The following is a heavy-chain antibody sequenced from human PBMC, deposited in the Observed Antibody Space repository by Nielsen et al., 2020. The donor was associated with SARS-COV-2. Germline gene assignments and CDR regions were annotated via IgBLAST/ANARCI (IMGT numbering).Heavy chain of an antibody. D-gene: IGHD6-19*01. CDR3: ARSPVAGNYYGMDV. V-gene: IGHV1-8*01. CDR1: GYTFTSYD. CDR2: MNPISGNT. J-gene: IGHJ6*02. Sequence: ASVKVSCKASGYTFTSYDINWVRQATGQWLEWMGWMNPISGNTGYAQKFQGRVTMTRNTSISTAYMELSSLRSEDTAVYYCARSPVAGNYYGMDVWGQGTTVTVSS.